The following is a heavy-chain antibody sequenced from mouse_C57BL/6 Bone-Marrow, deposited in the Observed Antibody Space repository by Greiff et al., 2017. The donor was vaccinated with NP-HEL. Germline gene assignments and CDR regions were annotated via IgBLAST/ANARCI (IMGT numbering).Heavy chain of an antibody. Sequence: QVQLQQPGAELVRPGTSVKLSCKASGYTFTSYWMHWVKQRPGPGLEWIGVIDPSDSYTNYNQKFKGKATLTVDKSSSTAYMQLSSLTSEDSAVYYCARRGGLLRLDYWGQGTTLTVSS. V-gene: IGHV1-59*01. CDR1: GYTFTSYW. CDR3: ARRGGLLRLDY. D-gene: IGHD2-3*01. CDR2: IDPSDSYT. J-gene: IGHJ2*01.